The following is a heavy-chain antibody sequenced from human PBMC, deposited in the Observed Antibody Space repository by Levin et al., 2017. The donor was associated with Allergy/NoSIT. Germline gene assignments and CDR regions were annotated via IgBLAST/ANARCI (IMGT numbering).Heavy chain of an antibody. D-gene: IGHD6-13*01. CDR1: GFTFSSYA. CDR2: ISSNGGST. CDR3: VKDSSSWYWFDP. J-gene: IGHJ5*02. Sequence: SCVASGFTFSSYAMHWVRQAPGKGLEYVSSISSNGGSTYYADSVKGRFTISRDNSKNTLYLQMSSLRAEDTAVFYCVKDSSSWYWFDPWGQGTLVTVSS. V-gene: IGHV3-64D*06.